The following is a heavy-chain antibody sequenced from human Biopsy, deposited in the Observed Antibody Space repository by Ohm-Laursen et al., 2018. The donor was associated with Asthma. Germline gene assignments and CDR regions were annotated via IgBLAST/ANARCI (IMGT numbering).Heavy chain of an antibody. V-gene: IGHV1-69*13. CDR3: ARKAGSCISRTCYSLDF. Sequence: ASVKVSCKSLGGTFNTYVIGWVRQAPGQGLEWMGGINSVFGAATYPQKFQDRVTITADDSTSTVYMELSSLRSEDTAMYYCARKAGSCISRTCYSLDFWGQGTLVTVSS. CDR2: INSVFGAA. D-gene: IGHD2-2*01. J-gene: IGHJ4*02. CDR1: GGTFNTYV.